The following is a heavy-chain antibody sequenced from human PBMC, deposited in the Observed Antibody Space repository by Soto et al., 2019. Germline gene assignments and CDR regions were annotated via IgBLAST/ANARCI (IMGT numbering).Heavy chain of an antibody. CDR1: GHIFTGYY. D-gene: IGHD3-9*01. CDR3: ATDKVAFDM. Sequence: ASVKVSCKASGHIFTGYYIQWVRQAPGQGLEWMGWINTKTGGTKYAQKFQGRVTMTRDTSINTAYMEVSRLRSDDTAVYYCATDKVAFDMWGQGPMVTVSS. CDR2: INTKTGGT. V-gene: IGHV1-2*02. J-gene: IGHJ3*02.